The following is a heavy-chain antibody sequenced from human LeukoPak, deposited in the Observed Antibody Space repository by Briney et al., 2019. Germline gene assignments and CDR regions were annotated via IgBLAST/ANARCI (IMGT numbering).Heavy chain of an antibody. CDR1: GYSFTSYW. D-gene: IGHD2-2*01. CDR2: IYPGDSDT. Sequence: GESLKISCKGSGYSFTSYWIGWVRQMPGKGLEWMGIIYPGDSDTRYSPSFQGQVTISADKSISTAYLQWSSLKASDTAMYYCARQLFLLGYCSSTSCLQPPDDAFDIWGQGTMVTVSS. V-gene: IGHV5-51*01. J-gene: IGHJ3*02. CDR3: ARQLFLLGYCSSTSCLQPPDDAFDI.